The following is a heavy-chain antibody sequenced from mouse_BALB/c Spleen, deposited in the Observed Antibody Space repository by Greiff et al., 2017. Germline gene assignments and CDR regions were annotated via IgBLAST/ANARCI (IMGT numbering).Heavy chain of an antibody. CDR3: ARWGGSSVWYFDV. Sequence: EVKVVESGGGLVQPGGSRKLSCAASGFTFSSFGMHWVRQAPEKGLEWVAYISSGSSTIYYADTVKGRSTISRDNPKNTLFLQMTSLRSEDTAMYYCARWGGSSVWYFDVWGAGTTVTVSS. D-gene: IGHD1-1*01. J-gene: IGHJ1*01. CDR1: GFTFSSFG. CDR2: ISSGSSTI. V-gene: IGHV5-17*02.